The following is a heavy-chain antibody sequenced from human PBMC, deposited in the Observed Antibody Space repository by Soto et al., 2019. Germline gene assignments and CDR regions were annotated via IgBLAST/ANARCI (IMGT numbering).Heavy chain of an antibody. D-gene: IGHD5-18*01. CDR1: DGSISSYYW. J-gene: IGHJ4*02. V-gene: IGHV2-70*18. Sequence: TLSLTCTVSDGSISSYYWSWIRQPPGKGLEWLSLVDWDDDKYYSTSLRTRLTISKDTSKNQVVLTMTNMDPVDTATYYCARTFNGYPDYWGQGTLVTVSS. CDR3: ARTFNGYPDY. CDR2: VDWDDDK.